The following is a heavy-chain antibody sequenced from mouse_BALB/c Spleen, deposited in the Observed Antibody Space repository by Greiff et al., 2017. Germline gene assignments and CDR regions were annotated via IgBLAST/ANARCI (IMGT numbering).Heavy chain of an antibody. CDR3: ARKDLWPYAMDY. D-gene: IGHD1-1*02. CDR1: GFSLTSYG. J-gene: IGHJ4*01. CDR2: IWSGGST. Sequence: QVQLQQSGPGLVQPSQSLSITCTVSGFSLTSYGVHWVRQSPGKGLEWLGVIWSGGSTDYNAAFISRLSISKDNSKSQVFFKMNSLQANDTAIYYCARKDLWPYAMDYWGQGTSVTVSS. V-gene: IGHV2-2*02.